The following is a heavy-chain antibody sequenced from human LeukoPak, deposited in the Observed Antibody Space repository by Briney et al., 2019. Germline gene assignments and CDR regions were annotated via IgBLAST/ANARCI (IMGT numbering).Heavy chain of an antibody. CDR3: ARGPPDCSSTSCYAFHAFDI. CDR1: GDSISSGDYY. D-gene: IGHD2-2*01. J-gene: IGHJ3*02. Sequence: SETLSLTCTVSGDSISSGDYYWSWIRQPAGKGLEWIGRISSSGSTNYNPSLKSRVTISVDTSKNQFSLKLSSVTAADTAVYYCARGPPDCSSTSCYAFHAFDIWGQGTMVTVSS. CDR2: ISSSGST. V-gene: IGHV4-61*02.